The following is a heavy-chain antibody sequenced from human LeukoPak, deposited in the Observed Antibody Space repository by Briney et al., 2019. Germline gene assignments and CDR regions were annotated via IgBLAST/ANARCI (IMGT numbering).Heavy chain of an antibody. CDR2: IIPIFGTA. J-gene: IGHJ5*02. V-gene: IGHV1-69*13. CDR3: ARDRGAVAGTTFTNWFDP. D-gene: IGHD6-19*01. CDR1: GYTFSSYA. Sequence: SVKVSCKASGYTFSSYAISWVRQAPGQGLEWMGGIIPIFGTANYAQKFQGRVTITADESTSTAYMELSSLRSEDTAVYYCARDRGAVAGTTFTNWFDPWGQGTLVTVSS.